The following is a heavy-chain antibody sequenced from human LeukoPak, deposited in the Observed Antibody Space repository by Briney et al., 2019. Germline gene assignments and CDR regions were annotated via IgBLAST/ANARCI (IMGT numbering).Heavy chain of an antibody. J-gene: IGHJ4*02. CDR1: RYTFSSYD. V-gene: IGHV1-8*01. CDR2: MNPNTGNT. Sequence: ASVKVSCKGYRYTFSSYDINWVRQAPGQGLEWMGWMNPNTGNTGYAPKFQGRVTMTRATSISTAYMELRGLRSEDTAVYYCARLSQTPDYYGSGGYFYLGYWGQGTRVTVSS. CDR3: ARLSQTPDYYGSGGYFYLGY. D-gene: IGHD3-22*01.